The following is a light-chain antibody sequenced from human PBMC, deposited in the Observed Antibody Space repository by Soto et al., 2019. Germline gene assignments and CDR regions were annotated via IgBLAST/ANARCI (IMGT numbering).Light chain of an antibody. CDR3: QQRSNWPSV. Sequence: EIVWRQSPGTLSLSPGERATLSCRASQSVSSSYLSWYQQKPGHAPRVLIYCGSSRATGIPDRFSGSGSGTDFTLTISSLEPEDFAVYYCQQRSNWPSVFGGGTKVDIK. J-gene: IGKJ4*01. V-gene: IGKV3D-20*02. CDR1: QSVSSSY. CDR2: CGS.